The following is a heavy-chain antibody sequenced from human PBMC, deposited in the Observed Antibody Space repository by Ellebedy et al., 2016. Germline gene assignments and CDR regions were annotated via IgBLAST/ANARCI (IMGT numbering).Heavy chain of an antibody. CDR1: GGSISSGGFS. J-gene: IGHJ4*02. Sequence: SETLSLTXAVSGGSISSGGFSWTWIRQTPGRGLEWIAYIYHSGNTYYNPSLKSRVIISVDTSKNQFSLKLSSVTAADTAVYYCARGNAAAAGISWYWGQGTLVTVSS. CDR2: IYHSGNT. V-gene: IGHV4-30-2*05. D-gene: IGHD6-13*01. CDR3: ARGNAAAAGISWY.